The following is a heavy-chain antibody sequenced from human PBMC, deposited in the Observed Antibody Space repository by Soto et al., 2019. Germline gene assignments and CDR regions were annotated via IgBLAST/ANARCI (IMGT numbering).Heavy chain of an antibody. V-gene: IGHV3-21*01. CDR1: GFTFSSYS. J-gene: IGHJ4*02. Sequence: GGSLRLSCAASGFTFSSYSMNWVRQAPGKGLEWVSSITSGSSYTYYADSVKGRFTISRDNAKNSLYLQMNSLRAEDTAVYYCARMLRGGQSHFDYWGQGTLVTVSS. CDR2: ITSGSSYT. D-gene: IGHD3-10*01. CDR3: ARMLRGGQSHFDY.